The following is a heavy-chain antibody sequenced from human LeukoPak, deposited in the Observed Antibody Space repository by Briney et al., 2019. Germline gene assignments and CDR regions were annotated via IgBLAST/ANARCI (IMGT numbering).Heavy chain of an antibody. V-gene: IGHV1-2*02. Sequence: GASVKVSCKASGYTFTGYYMHWVRQAPGQGLEWMGWINPNSGGTNYAQKFQGRVTMTRDTSISTAYMELSRLRSYDTAVYYCARDRTYSSSPLSHDAFDIWGQGTMVTVSS. CDR2: INPNSGGT. CDR1: GYTFTGYY. CDR3: ARDRTYSSSPLSHDAFDI. J-gene: IGHJ3*02. D-gene: IGHD6-6*01.